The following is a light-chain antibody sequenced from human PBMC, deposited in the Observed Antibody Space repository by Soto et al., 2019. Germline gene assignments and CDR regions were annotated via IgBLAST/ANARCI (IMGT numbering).Light chain of an antibody. V-gene: IGKV3-20*01. CDR2: GAS. CDR3: QRYSSTPLT. CDR1: QSVSSSY. Sequence: EIVLTQSPGTLSLSPGERATLSCRASQSVSSSYLAWYQQKPGQAPRLLIYGASSRATGIPDRFSGSGSGTEFPPTFSKREPEHFAMYYCQRYSSTPLTFGGGTKVKIK. J-gene: IGKJ4*01.